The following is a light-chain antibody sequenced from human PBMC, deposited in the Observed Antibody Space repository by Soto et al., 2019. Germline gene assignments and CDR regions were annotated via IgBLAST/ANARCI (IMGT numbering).Light chain of an antibody. Sequence: QSVLTQPASVSGSPVQSITISCTGTSSDVGGYNYVSWYQQHPGKAPKLMIYDVSNRPSGVSNRFSGSKSGNTASLTISGLQAEDETDYYCSSYTSISTYVFGTGTKVTVL. CDR3: SSYTSISTYV. J-gene: IGLJ1*01. CDR2: DVS. V-gene: IGLV2-14*01. CDR1: SSDVGGYNY.